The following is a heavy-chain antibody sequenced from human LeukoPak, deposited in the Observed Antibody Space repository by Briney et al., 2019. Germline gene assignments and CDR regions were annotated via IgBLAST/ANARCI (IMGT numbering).Heavy chain of an antibody. CDR2: IYSDGNT. J-gene: IGHJ1*01. CDR3: VREREGSNSEH. V-gene: IGHV3-53*01. Sequence: GGSLRLSCAASGFTVSNNGLSGVGKAPGRGLEWVSTIYSDGNTYYPDSVKGRFTISRDGSKNTLYLQLNSLRTEDTAIYYCVREREGSNSEHWGQGTLVTVSS. D-gene: IGHD1-26*01. CDR1: GFTVSNNG.